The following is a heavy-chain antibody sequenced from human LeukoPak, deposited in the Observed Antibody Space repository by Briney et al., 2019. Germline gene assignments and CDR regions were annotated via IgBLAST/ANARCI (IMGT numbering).Heavy chain of an antibody. CDR3: ARAWYNWRETYYFDY. CDR1: GGSISSYY. Sequence: SETLSLTCTVSGGSISSYYWSWIRQPPGKGLEWIGSIYYSGSTNYNPSLMSGVTISVETSKNQYSLKLSSVTAADTAAYYCARAWYNWRETYYFDYWGQGTLVTVSS. J-gene: IGHJ4*02. V-gene: IGHV4-59*08. CDR2: IYYSGST. D-gene: IGHD1-20*01.